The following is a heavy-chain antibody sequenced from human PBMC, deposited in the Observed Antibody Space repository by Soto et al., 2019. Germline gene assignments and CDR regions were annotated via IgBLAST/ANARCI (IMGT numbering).Heavy chain of an antibody. Sequence: GGSLRLSCATSGFNFIDAWMGWVRKAPGKGLEWVGRIKSRGGGGTTDYAAPVKGRFTISRDDSKRTVYLQMNSLDIEDTAVYYCSWSDYYFFHSWGQGTLVTVSS. CDR3: SWSDYYFFHS. D-gene: IGHD3-3*01. CDR2: IKSRGGGGTT. V-gene: IGHV3-15*01. CDR1: GFNFIDAW. J-gene: IGHJ5*02.